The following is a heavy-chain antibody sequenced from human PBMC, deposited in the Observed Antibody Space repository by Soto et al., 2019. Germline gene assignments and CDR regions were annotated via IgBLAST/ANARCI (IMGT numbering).Heavy chain of an antibody. CDR1: DFTFSSSW. CDR3: VTGWSEY. J-gene: IGHJ4*02. Sequence: VQLVESGGGVVQPGGSLRLSCVVSDFTFSSSWMHWVRQGPGKGLVWVSRMNPDGSTINYADSVKGRFTTSRDNAKNMLYLQMNSLRAEDTALYYCVTGWSEYWGQGTQVIVSS. V-gene: IGHV3-74*02. CDR2: MNPDGSTI. D-gene: IGHD2-15*01.